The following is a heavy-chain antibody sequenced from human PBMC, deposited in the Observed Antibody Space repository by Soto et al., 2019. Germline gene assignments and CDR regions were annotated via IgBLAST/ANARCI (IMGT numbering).Heavy chain of an antibody. CDR2: MSSNSGNT. V-gene: IGHV1-8*01. J-gene: IGHJ6*03. CDR1: GYTFTSYD. Sequence: QVQLVQSGAEVKKPGASVKVSCKASGYTFTSYDINWVRQAAGQGLEWMGWMSSNSGNTGFAQKVQGRVTMTRNTAISTAYMELSSLRSEDTAVYYWARGPTGSDFYYMDVWGKGTTVTVSS. CDR3: ARGPTGSDFYYMDV. D-gene: IGHD3-10*01.